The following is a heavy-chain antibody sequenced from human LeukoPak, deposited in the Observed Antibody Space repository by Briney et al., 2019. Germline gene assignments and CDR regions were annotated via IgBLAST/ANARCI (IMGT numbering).Heavy chain of an antibody. CDR2: IYPGDSDT. J-gene: IGHJ6*03. CDR1: GYSFTSYW. V-gene: IGHV5-51*01. D-gene: IGHD2-2*01. Sequence: GESLKISCKGSGYSFTSYWIGWVRQMPGKVLEWMGIIYPGDSDTRYSPSFQGQVTISSDKSISTAYLQWSSLKASDTAMYCCARCSNPYYYYYMDVWGKGTTVTVSS. CDR3: ARCSNPYYYYYMDV.